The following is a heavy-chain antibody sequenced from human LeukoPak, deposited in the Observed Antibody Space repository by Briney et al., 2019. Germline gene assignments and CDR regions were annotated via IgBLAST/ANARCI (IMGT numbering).Heavy chain of an antibody. J-gene: IGHJ4*02. CDR3: VLCMRATVTTSSIDY. V-gene: IGHV4-39*01. CDR2: IYYSGST. Sequence: SETLSLTCTVSGGSISSSSYYWGWIRQPPGKGLEWIGSIYYSGSTYYNPSLKSRVTISVDTSKHQFSLKLSSVTAADTAVYYCVLCMRATVTTSSIDYWGQGTLVTVSS. CDR1: GGSISSSSYY. D-gene: IGHD4-17*01.